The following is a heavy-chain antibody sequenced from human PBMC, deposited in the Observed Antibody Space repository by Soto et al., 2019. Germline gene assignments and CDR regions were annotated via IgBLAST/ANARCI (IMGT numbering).Heavy chain of an antibody. Sequence: GGSLRLSCAASGFTFSSYGMHWVRQAPGKGLEWVAVIWYDGSNKYYADSVKGRFTISRDNSKNTLYLQMNSLRAEDTAVYYCARDVGVIAAIDYWGQGTLVTVSS. D-gene: IGHD6-6*01. V-gene: IGHV3-33*01. CDR3: ARDVGVIAAIDY. J-gene: IGHJ4*02. CDR1: GFTFSSYG. CDR2: IWYDGSNK.